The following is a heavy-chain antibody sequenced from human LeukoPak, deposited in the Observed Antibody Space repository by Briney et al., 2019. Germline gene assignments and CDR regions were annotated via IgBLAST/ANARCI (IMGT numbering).Heavy chain of an antibody. J-gene: IGHJ4*02. V-gene: IGHV3-23*01. CDR3: AKDKPGYFDY. Sequence: GESLKISCKGSGFTFSSYAMSWVRQAPGKGLEWVSAISGSGGSTYYADSVKGRFTISRDNSKNTLYLQMNSLRAEDTAVYYCAKDKPGYFDYWGQGTLVTVSS. CDR1: GFTFSSYA. CDR2: ISGSGGST.